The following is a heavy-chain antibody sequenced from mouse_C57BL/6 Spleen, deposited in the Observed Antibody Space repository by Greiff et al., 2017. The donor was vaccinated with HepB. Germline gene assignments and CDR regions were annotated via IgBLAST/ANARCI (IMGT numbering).Heavy chain of an antibody. CDR1: GFTFSDYY. V-gene: IGHV5-12*01. Sequence: EVKLVESGGGLVQPGGSLKLSCAASGFTFSDYYMYWVRQTPEKRLEWVAYISNGGGSTYYPDTVKGRFTISRDNAKNTLYLQMSRLKSEDTAMYYCARRDDYDGYYYAMDYWGQGTSVTVSS. CDR3: ARRDDYDGYYYAMDY. J-gene: IGHJ4*01. D-gene: IGHD2-4*01. CDR2: ISNGGGST.